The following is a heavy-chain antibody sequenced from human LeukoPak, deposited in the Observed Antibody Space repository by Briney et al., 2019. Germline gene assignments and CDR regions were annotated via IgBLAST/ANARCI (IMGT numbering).Heavy chain of an antibody. CDR2: IRSKANSYAT. CDR3: TRPRSGTPFDY. D-gene: IGHD3-10*01. CDR1: GFTFSGSA. J-gene: IGHJ4*02. V-gene: IGHV3-73*01. Sequence: GGSLRLSCAATGFTFSGSAMYWVRQASGKGLEWVGRIRSKANSYATAYAASVKGRFTISRDDSKNTAYLQMNSLKTEDTAVYYCTRPRSGTPFDYWGQGTLVTVSS.